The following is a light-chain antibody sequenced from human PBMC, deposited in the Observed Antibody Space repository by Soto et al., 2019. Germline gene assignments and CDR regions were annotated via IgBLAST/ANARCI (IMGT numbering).Light chain of an antibody. Sequence: EIVLTQSPGTLSLSPGERVTLSCGASQSVSSSYLAWYQQKLGQAPRLIIYGASSRETGIPERFSGSGSGTEFTLTISRLEPEDVEVDYCQQYGSSPRTFGQGTKVDIK. V-gene: IGKV3-20*01. J-gene: IGKJ1*01. CDR3: QQYGSSPRT. CDR2: GAS. CDR1: QSVSSSY.